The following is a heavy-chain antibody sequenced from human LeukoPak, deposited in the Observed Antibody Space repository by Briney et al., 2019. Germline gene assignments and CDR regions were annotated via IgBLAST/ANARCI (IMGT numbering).Heavy chain of an antibody. J-gene: IGHJ4*02. CDR1: GFTFSSYA. CDR2: ISYDGSNK. V-gene: IGHV3-30*04. D-gene: IGHD3-22*01. Sequence: GGSLRLSCVASGFTFSSYAMHWVRQAPGKGLEWVTVISYDGSNKYYADSVKGRFTISRDNSKNTLYLQMNSLRAEDTAVYYCAKAEGFYDSSGYYPYWGQGTLVTVSS. CDR3: AKAEGFYDSSGYYPY.